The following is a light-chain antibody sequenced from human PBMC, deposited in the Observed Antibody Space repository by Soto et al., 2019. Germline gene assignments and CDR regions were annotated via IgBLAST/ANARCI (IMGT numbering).Light chain of an antibody. J-gene: IGLJ2*01. CDR1: SSDIGGYNS. Sequence: QAVVTQPASVSGSPGQSITISCTGTSSDIGGYNSVSWYQQHPGKAPRLMIYEVSNRPSGISNHFSGSKSGNTASLTISGLQAEDEADYYCSSYTNSGTLVVFGGGTKLTVL. CDR3: SSYTNSGTLVV. CDR2: EVS. V-gene: IGLV2-14*01.